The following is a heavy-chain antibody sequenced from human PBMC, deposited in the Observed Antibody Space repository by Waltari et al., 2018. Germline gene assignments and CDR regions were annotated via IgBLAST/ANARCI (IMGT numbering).Heavy chain of an antibody. CDR1: GASIRSRF. CDR2: MYFSGTK. V-gene: IGHV4-59*11. J-gene: IGHJ3*02. Sequence: VQLQESCPGLVKPSETLSLRCNVSGASIRSRFWSWIRQAPGKGLELIGHMYFSGTKDYNPSLKSRVAISIDTSKNHFSLNLRSVTAADTAIYYCARLPRGSVIIGAFDIWGQGTQVTVSS. D-gene: IGHD3-22*01. CDR3: ARLPRGSVIIGAFDI.